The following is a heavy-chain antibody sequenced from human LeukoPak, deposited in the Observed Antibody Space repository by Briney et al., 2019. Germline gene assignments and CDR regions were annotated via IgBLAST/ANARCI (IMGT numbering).Heavy chain of an antibody. J-gene: IGHJ4*02. CDR3: AKDRPNGLDY. CDR1: GFTFINYA. Sequence: PGGSLRLSCAVSGFTFINYAMTWVRQAPGKGLEWVSGINGRGDGTYYADSVKGRFTVSRDNSKNTVYLQIDSLRAEDTAVYYCAKDRPNGLDYWGQGTLVTVSS. V-gene: IGHV3-23*01. CDR2: INGRGDGT.